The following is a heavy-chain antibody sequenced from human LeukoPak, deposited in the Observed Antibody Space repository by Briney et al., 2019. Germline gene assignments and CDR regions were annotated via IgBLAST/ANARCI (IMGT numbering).Heavy chain of an antibody. CDR3: ARDLHYFDSSGYYLYYFDS. CDR2: ISYSGST. V-gene: IGHV4-59*01. Sequence: GSLRLSCAASGFTFSSYAMSWVRQPPGKGLEWIGYISYSGSTNYNPSLKSRVIISVDTSKNQFSLKLNSVTAADTAVYYCARDLHYFDSSGYYLYYFDSWGQGTLVTVSS. CDR1: GFTFSSYA. D-gene: IGHD3-22*01. J-gene: IGHJ4*02.